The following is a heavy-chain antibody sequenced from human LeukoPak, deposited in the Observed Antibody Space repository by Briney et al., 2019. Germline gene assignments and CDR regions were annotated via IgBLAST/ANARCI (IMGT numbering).Heavy chain of an antibody. CDR1: GYTFTSYD. J-gene: IGHJ3*02. Sequence: ASVKVSCKASGYTFTSYDINWVRQATGQGLEWMGWMNPNSGNTGYAQKFQGRVTITRNTSISTAYMELSSLRSEDTAVYYCARNYDFWSGTDAFDIWGQGTMVTVSS. CDR3: ARNYDFWSGTDAFDI. D-gene: IGHD3-3*01. V-gene: IGHV1-8*01. CDR2: MNPNSGNT.